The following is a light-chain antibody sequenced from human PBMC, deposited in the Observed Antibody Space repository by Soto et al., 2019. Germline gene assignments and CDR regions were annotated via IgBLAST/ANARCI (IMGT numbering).Light chain of an antibody. V-gene: IGKV3-11*01. J-gene: IGKJ5*01. Sequence: EIMLTQSPATLSLSLGERATLSCRASQSVSSYLAWYQQKPGQAPRLLIYDASNRATGIPARFSGSGSGTDFTLPTSSLEPEDFAVYYCQQRSNWPPITFGQGTRLEIK. CDR1: QSVSSY. CDR2: DAS. CDR3: QQRSNWPPIT.